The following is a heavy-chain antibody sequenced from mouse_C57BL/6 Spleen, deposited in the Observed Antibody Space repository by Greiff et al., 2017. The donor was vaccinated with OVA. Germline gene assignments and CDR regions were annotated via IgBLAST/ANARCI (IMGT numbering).Heavy chain of an antibody. Sequence: QVQLQQPGAELVMPGASVKLSCKASGYTFTSYWMHWVKQRPGQGLEWIGEIDPSDSYTNYNQKFKGKSTVTVDKSSSTAYMQLSSLTSEDSAVYYCARSAPDVAWFAYWGQGTLVTVSA. J-gene: IGHJ3*01. CDR3: ARSAPDVAWFAY. CDR1: GYTFTSYW. V-gene: IGHV1-69*01. CDR2: IDPSDSYT.